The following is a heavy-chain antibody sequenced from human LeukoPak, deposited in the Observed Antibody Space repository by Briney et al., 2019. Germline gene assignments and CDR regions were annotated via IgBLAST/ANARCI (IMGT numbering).Heavy chain of an antibody. CDR2: INPNSGGT. CDR1: GYTFTGYY. CDR3: ARSQWPKAFNWFDP. J-gene: IGHJ5*02. Sequence: GASVKVSCKASGYTFTGYYMHWVRQAPGQGLEWMGRINPNSGGTNYAQKFQGRVTITTDESTSTAYMELSSLRSEDTAVYYCARSQWPKAFNWFDPWGQGTLVTVSS. D-gene: IGHD6-19*01. V-gene: IGHV1-2*06.